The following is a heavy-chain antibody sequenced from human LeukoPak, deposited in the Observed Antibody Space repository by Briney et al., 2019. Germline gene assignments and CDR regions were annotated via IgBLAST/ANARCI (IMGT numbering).Heavy chain of an antibody. CDR3: ARDQRVRGLAT. V-gene: IGHV3-66*01. Sequence: PGGSLRLSCAASGFTVNSNYVSWVRQAPGKGLEWVSVIYSGGSTYYADSVKGRFTISRDNSKNTLYLQMNSLRAEDTAVYYCARDQRVRGLATWGQGTLVTVSS. CDR1: GFTVNSNY. CDR2: IYSGGST. D-gene: IGHD2-21*01. J-gene: IGHJ4*02.